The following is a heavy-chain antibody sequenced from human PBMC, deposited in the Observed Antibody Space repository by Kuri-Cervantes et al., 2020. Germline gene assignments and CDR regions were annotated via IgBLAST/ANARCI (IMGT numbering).Heavy chain of an antibody. J-gene: IGHJ4*02. Sequence: SVKVSCKASGYTFTYRYLHWVRQAPGQALEWMGWITPFNGNTNYAQKFQGRVTITTDESTSTAYMELSSLRSEDTAVYYCARNYYDSSGYYHFDYWGQGTLVTVSS. V-gene: IGHV1-45*02. CDR2: ITPFNGNT. CDR1: GYTFTYRY. CDR3: ARNYYDSSGYYHFDY. D-gene: IGHD3-22*01.